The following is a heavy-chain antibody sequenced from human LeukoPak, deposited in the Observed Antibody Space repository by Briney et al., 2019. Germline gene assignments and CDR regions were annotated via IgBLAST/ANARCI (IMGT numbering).Heavy chain of an antibody. Sequence: GGSLRLSCAASGFTFSNFEMNWVRQIPGKGLVWLSFITRSSRIIYYADSVKGRFTISRDNANNSLHLQMNSLRVEDTGIYFCARGSTFGGVISDFWGQGTLVTVSS. CDR3: ARGSTFGGVISDF. D-gene: IGHD3-16*02. CDR1: GFTFSNFE. V-gene: IGHV3-48*03. J-gene: IGHJ4*02. CDR2: ITRSSRII.